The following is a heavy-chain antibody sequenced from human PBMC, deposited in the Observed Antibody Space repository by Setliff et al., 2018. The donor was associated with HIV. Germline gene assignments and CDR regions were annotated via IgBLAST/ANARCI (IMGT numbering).Heavy chain of an antibody. CDR3: ARHNTGYSYGYDYYYYYMDV. CDR1: GGSISSSSYY. CDR2: IYYSGST. V-gene: IGHV4-39*01. J-gene: IGHJ6*03. Sequence: TSETLSLTCTVSGGSISSSSYYWGWIRQPPGKGLEWIGSIYYSGSTYYNPSLKSRVTISVDTSKNQFSLKLSSVTAADTAVHYCARHNTGYSYGYDYYYYYMDVWGKGTTVTVSS. D-gene: IGHD5-18*01.